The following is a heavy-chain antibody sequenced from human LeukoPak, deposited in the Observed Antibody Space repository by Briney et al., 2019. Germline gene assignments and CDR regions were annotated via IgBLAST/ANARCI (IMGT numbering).Heavy chain of an antibody. V-gene: IGHV3-33*01. Sequence: PGRSLRLSCAASGFTFSNYGMHWVRQAPGKGLEWVAVIWYDGSNKYYADSGKGRFTISRDNSKNTLYLQMNSLRAEDTAVYYCAGNYGPYYFDYWGQGTLVTVSS. CDR3: AGNYGPYYFDY. CDR1: GFTFSNYG. D-gene: IGHD3-10*01. CDR2: IWYDGSNK. J-gene: IGHJ4*02.